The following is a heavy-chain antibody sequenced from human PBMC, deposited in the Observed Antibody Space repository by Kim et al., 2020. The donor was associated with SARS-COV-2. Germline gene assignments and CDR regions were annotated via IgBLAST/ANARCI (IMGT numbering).Heavy chain of an antibody. Sequence: KGRFTISRDNAKNTLYLQMNSLRAEDTAVYYCARGSGDTMVRGAVDAFDIWGQGTMVTVSS. CDR3: ARGSGDTMVRGAVDAFDI. J-gene: IGHJ3*02. D-gene: IGHD3-10*01. V-gene: IGHV3-53*01.